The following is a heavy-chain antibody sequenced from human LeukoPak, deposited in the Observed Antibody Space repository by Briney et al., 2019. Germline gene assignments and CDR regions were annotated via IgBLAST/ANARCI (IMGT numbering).Heavy chain of an antibody. D-gene: IGHD3-22*01. CDR1: GGSVSDYY. CDR2: IYYTGST. CDR3: ARGPYSYDSSGAFVI. V-gene: IGHV4-59*02. J-gene: IGHJ3*02. Sequence: PSETLSLTCTISGGSVSDYYWSWIRQSPGKGLEWIGYIYYTGSTTYNPSLKSRVTMSADTSKNQFSLNLNSVTAADTAVYFCARGPYSYDSSGAFVIWGQGTMVTVSS.